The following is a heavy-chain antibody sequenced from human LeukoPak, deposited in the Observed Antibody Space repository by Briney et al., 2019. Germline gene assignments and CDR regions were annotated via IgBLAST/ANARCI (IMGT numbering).Heavy chain of an antibody. CDR2: ISGSGGST. J-gene: IGHJ5*02. D-gene: IGHD2-15*01. V-gene: IGHV3-23*01. CDR3: AKHPYEGYCSGGSCWNNWFDP. CDR1: GFTFSSYG. Sequence: PGGSLRLSCAAPGFTFSSYGMSWVRQAPGKGLEWVSAISGSGGSTYYADSVKGRFTISRDNSKNTLSLQMNSLRAEDTAIYYCAKHPYEGYCSGGSCWNNWFDPWGQGTLVTVSS.